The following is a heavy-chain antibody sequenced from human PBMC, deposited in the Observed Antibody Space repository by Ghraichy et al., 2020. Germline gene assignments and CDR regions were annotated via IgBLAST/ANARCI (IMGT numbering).Heavy chain of an antibody. CDR1: GFTFSSHD. D-gene: IGHD3-9*01. J-gene: IGHJ4*02. V-gene: IGHV3-23*01. CDR3: ATILSQYSDWQNCFFDH. Sequence: GESLNISCAAYGFTFSSHDMNWVRQAPGKGLEWVSSINNDGGRTFYTDFVKGRFTITRDNSKNTLYLQMNSLRAEDTAIYYCATILSQYSDWQNCFFDHWGQGALVTVSS. CDR2: INNDGGRT.